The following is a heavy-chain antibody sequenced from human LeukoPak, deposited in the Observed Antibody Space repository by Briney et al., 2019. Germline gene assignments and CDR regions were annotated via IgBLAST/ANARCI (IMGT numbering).Heavy chain of an antibody. CDR1: GYTFTDYD. J-gene: IGHJ5*02. CDR3: ATDHSMANTAWWFDP. CDR2: VSPYNHNT. Sequence: ASVKVSCKTSGYTFTDYDITWVRRAPGQGLEWMGRVSPYNHNTYYAQTLQGRITMSRDTSTSTVYMELSSLRSEDTAFYYCATDHSMANTAWWFDPWGQGTLVTVSS. D-gene: IGHD5-24*01. V-gene: IGHV1-18*01.